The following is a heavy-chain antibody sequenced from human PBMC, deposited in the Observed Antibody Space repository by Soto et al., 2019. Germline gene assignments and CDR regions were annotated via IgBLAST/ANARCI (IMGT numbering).Heavy chain of an antibody. Sequence: ASVKVSCKASGGTFSSYAISWVRQAPGQGLEWMGGIIPIFGTANYAQKFQGRVTITADESTSTAYMELSSLRSEDTAVYYCARDPGSGSYFSRWYFDYRGQGTLVTVSS. J-gene: IGHJ4*02. CDR3: ARDPGSGSYFSRWYFDY. CDR1: GGTFSSYA. CDR2: IIPIFGTA. V-gene: IGHV1-69*13. D-gene: IGHD1-26*01.